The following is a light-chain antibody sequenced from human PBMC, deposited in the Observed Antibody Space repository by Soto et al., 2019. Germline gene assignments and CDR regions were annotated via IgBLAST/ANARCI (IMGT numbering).Light chain of an antibody. Sequence: DIQMTQSPSTLSASVGDRVTITCRASQNVNKWLAWFQQKPGKVPKLLIFDASTLQTGVPSRFGGGGSGTEFTLAISGLQPDDFATYYCQKYNSAPQTFGQGTKVDIK. CDR1: QNVNKW. V-gene: IGKV1-5*01. J-gene: IGKJ1*01. CDR3: QKYNSAPQT. CDR2: DAS.